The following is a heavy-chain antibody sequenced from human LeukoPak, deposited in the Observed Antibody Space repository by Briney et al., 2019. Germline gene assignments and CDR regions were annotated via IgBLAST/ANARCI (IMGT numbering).Heavy chain of an antibody. J-gene: IGHJ3*02. CDR2: ISYDGIKQ. Sequence: GGSLRLSCAASGFTFSSYSIHWVRQAPGKGLDWVAVISYDGIKQYYGDSVKGRFTISRDNSGNTLSLQMNGLRAEDTAVYYCVREGAMPGDAYDIWGQGTMVIVSS. CDR3: VREGAMPGDAYDI. V-gene: IGHV3-30*03. D-gene: IGHD2-2*01. CDR1: GFTFSSYS.